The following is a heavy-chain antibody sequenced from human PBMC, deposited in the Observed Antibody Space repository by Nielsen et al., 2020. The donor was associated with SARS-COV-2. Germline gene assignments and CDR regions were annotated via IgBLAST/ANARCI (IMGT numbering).Heavy chain of an antibody. V-gene: IGHV4-59*12. Sequence: SETLSLTCTVSGGSISSYYWSWIRQPPGKGLEWIGYIYYSGSTNYNPSLKSRVTISADMSKNQFSLELTSLTAADTAVYYCARGIRPRHVFDIWGQGTMVTVSS. CDR3: ARGIRPRHVFDI. CDR2: IYYSGST. J-gene: IGHJ3*02. CDR1: GGSISSYY. D-gene: IGHD1-14*01.